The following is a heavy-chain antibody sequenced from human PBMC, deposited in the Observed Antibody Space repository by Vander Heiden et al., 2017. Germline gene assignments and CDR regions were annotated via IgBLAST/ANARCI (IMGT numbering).Heavy chain of an antibody. J-gene: IGHJ3*02. CDR1: GGPISSSSYY. CDR2: IYYSGST. V-gene: IGHV4-39*01. Sequence: QLQLQESGPGLVKPSETLSLTCTVSGGPISSSSYYWGWIRQPPGKGLGWIGSIYYSGSTYYNPSLKSRVTISVDTSKNQFSLKLSSVTAADTAVYYCARVYYYDARPLDIWGQGTMVTVSS. CDR3: ARVYYYDARPLDI. D-gene: IGHD3-22*01.